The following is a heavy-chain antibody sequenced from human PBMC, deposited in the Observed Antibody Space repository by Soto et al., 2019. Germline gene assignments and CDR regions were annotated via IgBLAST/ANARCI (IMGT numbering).Heavy chain of an antibody. CDR2: ISGSGGST. J-gene: IGHJ4*02. CDR1: GFTFSSYA. D-gene: IGHD2-8*01. V-gene: IGHV3-23*01. CDR3: AKPLYCTNGVCYGTSFGY. Sequence: EVQLLESGGGLVQPGGSLRLSCAASGFTFSSYAMSWVRQAPGKGLEWVSAISGSGGSTYYADSVKGRFTISRDNSKNTLYLQMNSLRADDTAVYYCAKPLYCTNGVCYGTSFGYWGQGALVTVSS.